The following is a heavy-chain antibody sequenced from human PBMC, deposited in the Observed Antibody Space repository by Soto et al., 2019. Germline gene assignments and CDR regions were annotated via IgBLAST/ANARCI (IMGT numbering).Heavy chain of an antibody. CDR2: VENSGST. CDR3: ARERGDSHWIDP. D-gene: IGHD2-21*01. J-gene: IGHJ5*02. Sequence: PWETLSLTCSVSGGSVSSESYYWSWIRQTPGKGLEWIGNVENSGSTKYNPSLKSRVTISVDTSKKQFSLKLSSVTGADTAVYYCARERGDSHWIDPWGQGTLVTVSS. V-gene: IGHV4-61*01. CDR1: GGSVSSESYY.